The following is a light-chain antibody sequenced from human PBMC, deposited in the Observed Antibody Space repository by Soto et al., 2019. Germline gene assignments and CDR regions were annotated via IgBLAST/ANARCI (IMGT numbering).Light chain of an antibody. CDR3: QQSSSALIT. J-gene: IGKJ5*01. CDR2: AAS. CDR1: QSISTY. Sequence: DIQMSQSPSSLSASVGDRVTITYRASQSISTYLNWYPQKSGKAPTLLIYAASSLQSGVPSRFSGRRYGTDFTLTISSLQPEDFATYYCQQSSSALITFGQGTGL. V-gene: IGKV1-39*01.